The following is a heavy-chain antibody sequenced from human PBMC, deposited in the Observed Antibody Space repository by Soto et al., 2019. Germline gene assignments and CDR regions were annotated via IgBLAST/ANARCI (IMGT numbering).Heavy chain of an antibody. Sequence: GESLKISCKGSGYSFTSYWIGWVRQMPGKGLEWMGIIYPGDSDTRYSPSFQGQVTISADKSISTAYLQWSSLKASDTAMYYCARHEGRCGGGSCQRGFYYYGMDVWGQGTTVTVSS. D-gene: IGHD2-15*01. CDR1: GYSFTSYW. V-gene: IGHV5-51*01. CDR2: IYPGDSDT. CDR3: ARHEGRCGGGSCQRGFYYYGMDV. J-gene: IGHJ6*02.